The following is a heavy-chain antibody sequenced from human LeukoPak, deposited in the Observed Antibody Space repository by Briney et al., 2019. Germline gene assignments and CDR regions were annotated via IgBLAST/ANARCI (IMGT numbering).Heavy chain of an antibody. D-gene: IGHD1-26*01. J-gene: IGHJ4*02. CDR2: IYPGDSDT. V-gene: IGHV5-51*01. CDR3: ARGDSGNY. Sequence: GESLKISCKGSGYSFPNSWIGWVRQMPGKGLEWMGIIYPGDSDTRYSPSVQGQVTISADKSSSTAYLQRNSLKPSDTAMYYCARGDSGNYWGQGTLVTVSS. CDR1: GYSFPNSW.